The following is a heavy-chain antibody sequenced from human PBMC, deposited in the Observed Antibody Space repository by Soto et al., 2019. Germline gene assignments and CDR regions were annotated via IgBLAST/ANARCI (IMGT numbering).Heavy chain of an antibody. CDR2: IYYSGST. J-gene: IGHJ6*02. Sequence: PSETLSLTCTVSGGSISSGGYYWSWIRQHPGKGLEWIGYIYYSGSTYYNPSLKSRVTISVDTSKNQFSLKLSSVTAADTAVYYCARDRADILTGASYYYYGMDVWGQWTTVSVSS. CDR3: ARDRADILTGASYYYYGMDV. CDR1: GGSISSGGYY. V-gene: IGHV4-31*03. D-gene: IGHD3-9*01.